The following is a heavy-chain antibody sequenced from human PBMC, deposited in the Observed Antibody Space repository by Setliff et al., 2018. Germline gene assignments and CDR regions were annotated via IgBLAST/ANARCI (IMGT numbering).Heavy chain of an antibody. V-gene: IGHV1-69*06. D-gene: IGHD3-3*01. CDR1: GGTFSSYA. CDR3: AGGRHPPWSGYPYYYMDV. Sequence: SVKVSCKASGGTFSSYAISWVRQAPGQGLEWVGRIIPIFGTANYAQKFQGRVTITADKSTSTAYMELSSLRSEDTAVYYCAGGRHPPWSGYPYYYMDVWGKGTTVTVSS. J-gene: IGHJ6*03. CDR2: IIPIFGTA.